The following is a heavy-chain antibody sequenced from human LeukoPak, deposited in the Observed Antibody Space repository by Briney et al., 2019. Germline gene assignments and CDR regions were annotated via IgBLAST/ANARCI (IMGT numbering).Heavy chain of an antibody. V-gene: IGHV3-23*01. D-gene: IGHD2/OR15-2a*01. CDR3: ATYRQVLLPFES. CDR2: IFPSGGEI. J-gene: IGHJ4*02. Sequence: GGSLRLSCAASGFTFSGYGMHWVRQPPGKGLEWVSSIFPSGGEIHYADSVRGRFTISRDNSKSTLSLQMNSPRAEDTAIYYCATYRQVLLPFESWGQGTLVTVSS. CDR1: GFTFSGYG.